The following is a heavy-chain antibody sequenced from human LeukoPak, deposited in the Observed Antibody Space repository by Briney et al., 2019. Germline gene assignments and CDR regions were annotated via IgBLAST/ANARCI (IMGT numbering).Heavy chain of an antibody. Sequence: GGSLRLSCAASGFTFSSYSMNWVRQAPGKGLEWVSSISSSSSYIYYADSVKGRFTISRDNAKNSLYLQMNSLRAEDTAVYYCARDGPYSGSSFDYWGQGTLVTVSS. V-gene: IGHV3-21*01. J-gene: IGHJ4*02. CDR2: ISSSSSYI. CDR1: GFTFSSYS. D-gene: IGHD1-26*01. CDR3: ARDGPYSGSSFDY.